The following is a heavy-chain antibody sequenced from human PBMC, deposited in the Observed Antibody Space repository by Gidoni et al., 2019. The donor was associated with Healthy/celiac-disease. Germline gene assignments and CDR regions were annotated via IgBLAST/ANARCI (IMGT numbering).Heavy chain of an antibody. V-gene: IGHV1-3*01. CDR1: GYTFTSYA. D-gene: IGHD6-13*01. CDR3: ARDSSSWYVNWFDP. Sequence: QVQLVQSGAEVKKPGASVKVSCKASGYTFTSYARHWVRQAPGQRLEWMGWINAGNGNTKYSQKFQGRVTITRDTSASTAYMELSSLRSEDTAVYYCARDSSSWYVNWFDPWGQGTLVTVSS. J-gene: IGHJ5*02. CDR2: INAGNGNT.